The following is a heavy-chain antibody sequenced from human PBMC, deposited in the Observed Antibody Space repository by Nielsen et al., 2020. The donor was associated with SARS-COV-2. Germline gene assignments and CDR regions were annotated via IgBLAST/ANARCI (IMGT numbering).Heavy chain of an antibody. J-gene: IGHJ6*03. Sequence: ESLKISCAASGFTFSSYAMSWIRQPPGKGLEWIGEIDEIGNTDYTPSLKSRVTISLDTSRKHFSLDLRSVTAADTAIYYCARVNPNRIFIYYMDVWGTGTTVTVSS. CDR2: IDEIGNT. CDR3: ARVNPNRIFIYYMDV. V-gene: IGHV4-34*01. D-gene: IGHD2-21*01. CDR1: GFTFSSYA.